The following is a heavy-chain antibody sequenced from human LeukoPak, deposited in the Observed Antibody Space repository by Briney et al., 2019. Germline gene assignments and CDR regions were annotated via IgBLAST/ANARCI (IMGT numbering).Heavy chain of an antibody. Sequence: GGSLRLSCAASGFTFSSYWMNWVRQAPGKGLEWVALINPDGSRTHYADPVKGRFTISRDNSRNTVYLQINSLRAGDTAVYYCGKTTVGYSSGQKPAWPVDYWGQGTLVTVSS. J-gene: IGHJ4*02. D-gene: IGHD5-18*01. CDR2: INPDGSRT. CDR1: GFTFSSYW. CDR3: GKTTVGYSSGQKPAWPVDY. V-gene: IGHV3-7*03.